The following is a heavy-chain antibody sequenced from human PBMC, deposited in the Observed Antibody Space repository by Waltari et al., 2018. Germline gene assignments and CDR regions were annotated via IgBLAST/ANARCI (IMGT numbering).Heavy chain of an antibody. J-gene: IGHJ4*02. V-gene: IGHV3-7*01. D-gene: IGHD6-19*01. Sequence: EVQLVESGGGLVQPGGSLRLSCAASGFTFNYDWMSWVRQAPGKGLGGVAKINQDGSDKSYVDSVKGRFTISRDNAEKSLYLQMSSLRAEDTAVYYCARENGWSFDNWGQGTLVTVSS. CDR2: INQDGSDK. CDR3: ARENGWSFDN. CDR1: GFTFNYDW.